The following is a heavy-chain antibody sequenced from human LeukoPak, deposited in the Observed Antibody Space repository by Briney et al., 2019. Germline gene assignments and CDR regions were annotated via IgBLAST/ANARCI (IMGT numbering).Heavy chain of an antibody. J-gene: IGHJ6*03. CDR1: GFTFSSYA. V-gene: IGHV3-23*01. Sequence: GGSLRLSXAASGFTFSSYAMSWVRQAPGKGLGWVSAISGSGGSTYYADSVKGRFTISRDNSKNTLYLQMNSLRAEDTAVYYCANDQYSNYYYMDVWGKGTTVTVSS. CDR2: ISGSGGST. CDR3: ANDQYSNYYYMDV. D-gene: IGHD4-11*01.